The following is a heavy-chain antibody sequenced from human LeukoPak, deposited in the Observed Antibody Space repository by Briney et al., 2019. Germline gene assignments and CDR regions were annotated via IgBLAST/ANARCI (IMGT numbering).Heavy chain of an antibody. CDR1: GGSISSYY. Sequence: SETLSLTCTVSGGSISSYYWSWSQQPPGKGLEWSGYIYYSGSTNYNPSLKSRVTISVETSKNQFSLKLSSVTAADTAVYYCARVYYYDSSGYYPAEYFQHWGQGTLVTVSS. V-gene: IGHV4-59*01. J-gene: IGHJ1*01. CDR3: ARVYYYDSSGYYPAEYFQH. D-gene: IGHD3-22*01. CDR2: IYYSGST.